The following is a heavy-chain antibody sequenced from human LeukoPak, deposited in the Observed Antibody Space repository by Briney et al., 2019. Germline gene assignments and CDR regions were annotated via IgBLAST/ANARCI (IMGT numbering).Heavy chain of an antibody. J-gene: IGHJ3*02. V-gene: IGHV4-4*02. D-gene: IGHD2/OR15-2a*01. CDR2: IYHSGST. CDR3: ARSESRTFAFDI. CDR1: GGSISSSNW. Sequence: SSETLSLTCAVSGGSISSSNWWSWVRQPPGKGLEWIGEIYHSGSTNYNPSLKSRVTISVDKSKNQFSLKLSSVTAADTAVYYFARSESRTFAFDIWGQGTMVTVSS.